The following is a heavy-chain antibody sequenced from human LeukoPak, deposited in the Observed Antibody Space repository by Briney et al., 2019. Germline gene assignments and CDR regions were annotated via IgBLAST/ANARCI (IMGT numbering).Heavy chain of an antibody. CDR3: ARSDYGGNPDY. V-gene: IGHV4-59*01. J-gene: IGHJ4*02. Sequence: GSLRLSCAASGFTFSNAWMSWIRQPPGKGLEWIGYIYYSGSTNYNPSLKSRVTISVDTSKNQFSLKVTSVTAADTAVYYCARSDYGGNPDYWGQGTLVTVSS. CDR2: IYYSGST. D-gene: IGHD4-23*01. CDR1: GFTFSNAW.